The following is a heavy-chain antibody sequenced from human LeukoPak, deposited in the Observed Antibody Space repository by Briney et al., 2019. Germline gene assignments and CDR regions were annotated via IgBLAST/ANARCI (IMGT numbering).Heavy chain of an antibody. J-gene: IGHJ6*02. D-gene: IGHD3-3*01. V-gene: IGHV1-18*01. Sequence: ASVKVSCKASGYTFTSYDISWVRQAPGQGLEWMGWISAYNGNTNYAQKLQGRVTMTTDTSTSTAYMELRSLRSDDTAVYYCARDSVVGLLEWLFGGYYYYGMDVWGQGTTVTVSS. CDR2: ISAYNGNT. CDR3: ARDSVVGLLEWLFGGYYYYGMDV. CDR1: GYTFTSYD.